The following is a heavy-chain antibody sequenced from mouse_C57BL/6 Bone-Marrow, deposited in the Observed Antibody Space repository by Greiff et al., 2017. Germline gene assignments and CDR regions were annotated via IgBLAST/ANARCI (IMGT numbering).Heavy chain of an antibody. CDR1: GFSLTSYG. J-gene: IGHJ4*01. Sequence: VQLQQSGPGLVQPSQSLSITCTVSGFSLTSYGVHWVRQSPGKGLEWLGVIWRGGSTDYNAAFISRLGISKDNSKSQVFFKMNSLQADDTAIYYCAEIYFYAMDYWGQGTSVTVSS. D-gene: IGHD2-1*01. CDR3: AEIYFYAMDY. V-gene: IGHV2-2*01. CDR2: IWRGGST.